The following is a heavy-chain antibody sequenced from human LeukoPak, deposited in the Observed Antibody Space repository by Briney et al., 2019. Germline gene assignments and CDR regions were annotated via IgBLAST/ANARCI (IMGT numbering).Heavy chain of an antibody. D-gene: IGHD2-15*01. V-gene: IGHV1-2*02. CDR3: ARDEGMVVAAYYFDY. Sequence: ASVKVSFKSSGYTFTGYYMHWVRQAPGQGLEWMGWINPNSGGTNYAQKFQGRVTMTRDTYISKAYMELSRLRSDDTAVYYCARDEGMVVAAYYFDYWGQGTLVTVSS. J-gene: IGHJ4*02. CDR2: INPNSGGT. CDR1: GYTFTGYY.